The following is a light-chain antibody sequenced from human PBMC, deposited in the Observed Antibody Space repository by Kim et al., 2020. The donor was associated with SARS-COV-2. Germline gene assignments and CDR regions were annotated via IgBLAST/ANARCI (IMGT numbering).Light chain of an antibody. CDR3: QQYNSYPYT. CDR1: QSISSW. CDR2: KAS. J-gene: IGKJ2*01. V-gene: IGKV1-5*03. Sequence: SESVGDRVTITCRASQSISSWLAWYQQKPGKAPKLLIYKASSLESGVPSRFSGSGSGTEFTLTISSLQPDDFATYYCQQYNSYPYTFCQGTKLEI.